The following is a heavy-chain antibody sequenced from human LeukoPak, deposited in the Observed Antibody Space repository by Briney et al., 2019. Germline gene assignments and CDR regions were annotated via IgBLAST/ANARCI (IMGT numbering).Heavy chain of an antibody. D-gene: IGHD6-13*01. J-gene: IGHJ5*02. CDR3: ARGRSSSSWYVRNWFDP. V-gene: IGHV4-34*01. CDR1: GGSFSGYY. Sequence: PSETLSLTCAVYGGSFSGYYWSWIRQPPGKGLEWIGETNHSGSANYNPSLKSRVTISVDTSKNQFSLKLSSVTAADTAVYYCARGRSSSSWYVRNWFDPWGQGTLVTVSS. CDR2: TNHSGSA.